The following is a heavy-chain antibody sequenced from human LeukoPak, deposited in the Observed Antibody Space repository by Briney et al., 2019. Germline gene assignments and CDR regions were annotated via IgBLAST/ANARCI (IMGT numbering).Heavy chain of an antibody. V-gene: IGHV3-48*03. CDR3: ARGDDYGVFDY. D-gene: IGHD4-17*01. CDR2: ISSSGSTI. CDR1: GFTFSSYE. Sequence: QPGGSLRLSCAASGFTFSSYEMNWVRRAPGKGLEWVSYISSSGSTIYYADSVKGRFTISRDNAKNSLYLQMNSLRAEDTAVYYCARGDDYGVFDYWGQGTLVTVSS. J-gene: IGHJ4*02.